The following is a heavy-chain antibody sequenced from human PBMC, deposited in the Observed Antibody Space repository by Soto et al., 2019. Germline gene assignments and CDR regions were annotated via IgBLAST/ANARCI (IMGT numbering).Heavy chain of an antibody. D-gene: IGHD3-3*01. J-gene: IGHJ6*04. V-gene: IGHV1-46*03. CDR2: INPSGGST. CDR1: GYTFTSYY. CDR3: ARALSGDFWNGYRNRPMDV. Sequence: ASVKVSCKASGYTFTSYYMHWVRQAPGQGLEWMGIINPSGGSTSYAQKFQGRVTMTRDTSTSTVYMELSSLRSEDTAVYYCARALSGDFWNGYRNRPMDVWGKGTTVTVSS.